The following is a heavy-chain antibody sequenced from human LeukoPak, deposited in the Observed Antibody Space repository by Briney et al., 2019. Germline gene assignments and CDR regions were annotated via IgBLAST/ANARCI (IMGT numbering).Heavy chain of an antibody. CDR2: IYYIGST. V-gene: IGHV4-59*01. CDR1: GGSIRSYY. CDR3: ARVVAAATYYFDY. J-gene: IGHJ4*02. Sequence: SETLSLTCAVSGGSIRSYYWSWIRQPPGRGLEWIGSIYYIGSTKYNPSLKSRVTISVDTSKNQFSLKLTSVTAADTAVYYCARVVAAATYYFDYWGQGTLVTVSS. D-gene: IGHD6-13*01.